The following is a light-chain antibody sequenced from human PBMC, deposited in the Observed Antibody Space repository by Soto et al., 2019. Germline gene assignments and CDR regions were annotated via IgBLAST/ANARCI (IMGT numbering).Light chain of an antibody. CDR3: KQRSNWPY. CDR1: QSVSSN. Sequence: EIVMTQSPGTLSVSPGEIATLSCSASQSVSSNLGWYQQKPGQAPRLLIYGASTRATGIPARFSGSGSGREFTLTISSLEPEDFAVYYCKQRSNWPYFGPGTKVDIK. V-gene: IGKV3-15*01. J-gene: IGKJ3*01. CDR2: GAS.